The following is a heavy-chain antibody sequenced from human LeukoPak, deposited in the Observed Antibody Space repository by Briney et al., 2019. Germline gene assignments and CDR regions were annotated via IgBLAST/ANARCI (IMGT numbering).Heavy chain of an antibody. J-gene: IGHJ3*01. V-gene: IGHV3-30*02. D-gene: IGHD3-22*01. CDR3: VKDRQYYETSGYYSDAFDF. Sequence: GGSLRPSCTASGFTFISHAMHWVRQAPGKGLEWVAFIRFDGSKKYYAESVKGRFTISRDNSKSTLSLQMTSLRAEDTAVYYCVKDRQYYETSGYYSDAFDFWGQGTVLSVSS. CDR1: GFTFISHA. CDR2: IRFDGSKK.